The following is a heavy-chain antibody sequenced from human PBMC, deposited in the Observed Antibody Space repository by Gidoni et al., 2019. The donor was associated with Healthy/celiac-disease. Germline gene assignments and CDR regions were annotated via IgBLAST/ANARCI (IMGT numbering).Heavy chain of an antibody. CDR2: IIPILGIA. CDR1: GGTFSSYT. V-gene: IGHV1-69*02. J-gene: IGHJ4*02. Sequence: QVQLVHSGAEVKKPGSSVKVSCKASGGTFSSYTISWVRQAPGQGLEWMGRIIPILGIANYAQKFQGRVTITADKSTSTAYMELSSLRSEDTAVYYCAIGLYYYGSGSYPTTYFDYWGQGTLVTVSS. D-gene: IGHD3-10*01. CDR3: AIGLYYYGSGSYPTTYFDY.